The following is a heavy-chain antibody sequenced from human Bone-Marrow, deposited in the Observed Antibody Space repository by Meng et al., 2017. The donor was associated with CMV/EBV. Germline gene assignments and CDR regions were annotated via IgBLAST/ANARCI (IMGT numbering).Heavy chain of an antibody. CDR3: SRQTLSTHDY. CDR1: GFAFSGSH. V-gene: IGHV3-73*01. Sequence: CAASGFAFSGSHMHWVRQASGKGLEWIGHVRNKGDNYAATYAASVRGRFTISRDDSQNTAYLQMNSLKVEDTAVYFCSRQTLSTHDYWGQGTLVTVSS. J-gene: IGHJ4*02. CDR2: VRNKGDNYAA. D-gene: IGHD6-13*01.